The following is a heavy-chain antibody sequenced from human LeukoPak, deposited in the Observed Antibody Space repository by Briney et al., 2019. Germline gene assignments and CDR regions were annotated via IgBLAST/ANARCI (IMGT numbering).Heavy chain of an antibody. CDR2: MDPNSGNT. CDR3: ARGHDSSGYYLGY. CDR1: GYTFTSYD. Sequence: ASVKVSCKASGYTFTSYDINWVRQATGQGLEWMGWMDPNSGNTGYAQKFQGRVTMTRNTSISTAYMELSSLRSEDTAVYYCARGHDSSGYYLGYWGQGTLVTVSS. J-gene: IGHJ4*02. D-gene: IGHD3-22*01. V-gene: IGHV1-8*01.